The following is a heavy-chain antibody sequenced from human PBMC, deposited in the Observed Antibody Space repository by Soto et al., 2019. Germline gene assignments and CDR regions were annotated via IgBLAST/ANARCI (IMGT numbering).Heavy chain of an antibody. D-gene: IGHD4-17*01. V-gene: IGHV3-15*01. CDR1: GFTFSNAG. CDR2: IKSKTDGGTT. CDR3: TTDPMTTVTTSLFDY. J-gene: IGHJ4*02. Sequence: PWGSLRLSCAASGFTFSNAGMSWVRQAPGKGLEWVGRIKSKTDGGTTDYAAPVKGRFTISRDDSKNTLYLQMNSLKTEDTAVYYCTTDPMTTVTTSLFDYWGQGTLVTVSS.